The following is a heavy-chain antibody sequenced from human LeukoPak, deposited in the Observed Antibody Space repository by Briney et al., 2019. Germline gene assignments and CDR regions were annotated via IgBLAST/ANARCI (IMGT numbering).Heavy chain of an antibody. CDR1: GYSFTTYW. D-gene: IGHD2-15*01. CDR2: IYPADSTA. V-gene: IGHV5-51*01. CDR3: ARSGGGGAFDI. Sequence: GESLKISCKASGYSFTTYWIGWVRQVPGKGLERVGIIYPADSTAKYSPSFQGQVTISADKSISTAYLQWSSLKASDTAMYYCARSGGGGAFDIWGQGTMVTVSS. J-gene: IGHJ3*02.